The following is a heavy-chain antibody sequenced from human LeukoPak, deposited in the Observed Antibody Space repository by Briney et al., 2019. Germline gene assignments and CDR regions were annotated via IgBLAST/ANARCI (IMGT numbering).Heavy chain of an antibody. V-gene: IGHV4-39*01. CDR3: ARLVSGGILWFDP. Sequence: SETLSLTCTVSGGSISSSSYYWGWIRQPPGKGLEWIGSIYYSGSTYYNPSLKSRVTISVDTSKNQFSLKLSSVTAADTAAYYCARLVSGGILWFDPWGQGTLVTVSS. J-gene: IGHJ5*02. D-gene: IGHD2-15*01. CDR2: IYYSGST. CDR1: GGSISSSSYY.